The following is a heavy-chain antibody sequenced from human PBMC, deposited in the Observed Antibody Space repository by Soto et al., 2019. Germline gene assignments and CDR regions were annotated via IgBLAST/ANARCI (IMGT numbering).Heavy chain of an antibody. Sequence: QVQLVQSGAEVKKPGASVKVSCKASGYTFTSYGISWVRQAPGQGLEWMGWISAHNGNTNYAQKLQGRVTMTTDTSTSTDYMELRSLRSDDTAVYYCARDTAVAAESYYFDYWGQGTLVTVSS. J-gene: IGHJ4*02. D-gene: IGHD6-19*01. CDR2: ISAHNGNT. CDR3: ARDTAVAAESYYFDY. CDR1: GYTFTSYG. V-gene: IGHV1-18*01.